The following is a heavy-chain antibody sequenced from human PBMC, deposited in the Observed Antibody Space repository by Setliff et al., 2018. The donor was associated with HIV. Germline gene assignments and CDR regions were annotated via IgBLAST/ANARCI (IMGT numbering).Heavy chain of an antibody. D-gene: IGHD3-16*02. CDR1: GASISSHY. J-gene: IGHJ3*02. CDR2: IYYTGST. Sequence: SETLSLTCSVSGASISSHYWNWIRQPPGKGLEWIGYIYYTGSTNYNPSLKSRVIVSIDTSKNQFSLKLSSVTAADTAVYYCAIFSWGSYRYGPFGIWGQGTMVTVSS. CDR3: AIFSWGSYRYGPFGI. V-gene: IGHV4-59*11.